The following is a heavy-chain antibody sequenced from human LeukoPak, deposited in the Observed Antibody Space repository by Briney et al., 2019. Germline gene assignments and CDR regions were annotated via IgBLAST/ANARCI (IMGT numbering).Heavy chain of an antibody. CDR3: ARGSYSSGYYMDPDAFDI. CDR2: ISSSGSTI. CDR1: GFTFSRHS. Sequence: GGSLRLSCAASGFTFSRHSMNWVRQAPGKGLEWVSYISSSGSTIYYADSVKGRFTISRDNAKNSLYLQMNSLRAEDTAVYYCARGSYSSGYYMDPDAFDIWGQGTMVTVSS. V-gene: IGHV3-48*04. J-gene: IGHJ3*02. D-gene: IGHD3-22*01.